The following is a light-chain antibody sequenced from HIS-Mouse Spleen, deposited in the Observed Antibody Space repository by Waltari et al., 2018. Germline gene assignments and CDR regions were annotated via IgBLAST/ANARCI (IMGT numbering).Light chain of an antibody. J-gene: IGLJ3*02. CDR2: RNN. V-gene: IGLV1-47*01. Sequence: QSVLTQPPSASGTPGQRVTISCSGSSSNIGSNYVYWYQQLPGTDPKLLIYRNNQRPSGVPYRFSGSTSGTSASLAISGLRSEDEADYYCAAWDDSLSGWVFGGGTKLTVL. CDR1: SSNIGSNY. CDR3: AAWDDSLSGWV.